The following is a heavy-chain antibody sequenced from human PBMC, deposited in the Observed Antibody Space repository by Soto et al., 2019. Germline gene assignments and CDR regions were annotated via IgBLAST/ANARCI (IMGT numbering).Heavy chain of an antibody. V-gene: IGHV1-8*01. CDR1: GYTFTSYD. CDR3: ARGVATAYADYFDY. CDR2: MNPNSGNT. Sequence: ASVKVSCKASGYTFTSYDINWVRQATGQGLEWMGWMNPNSGNTGYAQKFQGRVTMTRNTSISTAYMELSSLRSEDTAVYYCARGVATAYADYFDYWGQGTLVTVSS. J-gene: IGHJ4*02. D-gene: IGHD5-12*01.